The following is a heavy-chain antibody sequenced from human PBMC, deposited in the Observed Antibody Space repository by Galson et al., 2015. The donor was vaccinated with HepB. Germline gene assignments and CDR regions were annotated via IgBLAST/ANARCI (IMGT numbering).Heavy chain of an antibody. V-gene: IGHV3-21*01. J-gene: IGHJ4*02. CDR1: GFTFSSYS. CDR2: ISSSSSYI. CDR3: ASSIYGDYVYDFDY. Sequence: SLRLSCAASGFTFSSYSMNWVRQAPGKGLEWVSSISSSSSYIYYADSVKGRFTISRDNAKNSLYLQMNSLRAEDTAVYYCASSIYGDYVYDFDYWGQGTLVTVSS. D-gene: IGHD4-17*01.